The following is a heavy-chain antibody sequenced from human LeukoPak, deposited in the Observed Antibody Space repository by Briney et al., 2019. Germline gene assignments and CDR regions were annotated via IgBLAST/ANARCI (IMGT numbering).Heavy chain of an antibody. CDR3: ATPKSGAYYYYGMDV. J-gene: IGHJ6*02. CDR2: IIPIFGTA. CDR1: GGTFSSYA. Sequence: ASVKVSCKASGGTFSSYAISWVRQAPGQGLEWMGGIIPIFGTANYAQKFQGRVTITADESTSTAYMELSSLRSDDTAVYYCATPKSGAYYYYGMDVWGQGTTVTVSS. V-gene: IGHV1-69*13. D-gene: IGHD1-26*01.